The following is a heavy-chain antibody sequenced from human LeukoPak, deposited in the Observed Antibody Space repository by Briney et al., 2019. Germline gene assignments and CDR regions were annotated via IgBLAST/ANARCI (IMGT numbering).Heavy chain of an antibody. Sequence: GGSLRLSCAASGFTVSRNYMSWVRQTPGKGLEWVSAIYTDSSTYYADSVKGRFTISRDNSKNTVYLEMNSLRADDTAVYYCARDGSGGGSYLYGMDVWGQGTTVTVSS. CDR3: ARDGSGGGSYLYGMDV. D-gene: IGHD1-26*01. V-gene: IGHV3-66*01. J-gene: IGHJ6*02. CDR1: GFTVSRNY. CDR2: IYTDSST.